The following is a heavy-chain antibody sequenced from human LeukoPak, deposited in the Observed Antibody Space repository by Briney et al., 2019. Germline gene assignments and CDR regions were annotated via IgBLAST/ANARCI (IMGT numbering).Heavy chain of an antibody. CDR1: GCTFSTYW. CDR2: IKHDGSEK. Sequence: GGSLRLSCAASGCTFSTYWMSWVRQAPGKGLEWVANIKHDGSEKFYVDSVKGRFTISRDNAKNSLYLQVNSLRAEDTAVYYCARDWGYCSGDGCQQRFDYWGQGTLVTVSS. V-gene: IGHV3-7*05. CDR3: ARDWGYCSGDGCQQRFDY. D-gene: IGHD2-15*01. J-gene: IGHJ4*02.